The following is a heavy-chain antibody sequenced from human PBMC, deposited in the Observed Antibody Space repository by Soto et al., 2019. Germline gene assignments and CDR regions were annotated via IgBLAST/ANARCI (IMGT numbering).Heavy chain of an antibody. CDR3: ARRRYNTGEYCSGGICSSTYYYYMDV. J-gene: IGHJ6*03. V-gene: IGHV4-39*01. CDR2: IYYSGNT. CDR1: DDSISRSSFY. Sequence: SSETLSLTCTVSDDSISRSSFYWCWIRQPPGKELEWIGSIYYSGNTHYNPSLRSRVTISVDTSKNQFSLKLSSVTAADTAVYYCARRRYNTGEYCSGGICSSTYYYYMDVWGKGTTVTVSS. D-gene: IGHD2-15*01.